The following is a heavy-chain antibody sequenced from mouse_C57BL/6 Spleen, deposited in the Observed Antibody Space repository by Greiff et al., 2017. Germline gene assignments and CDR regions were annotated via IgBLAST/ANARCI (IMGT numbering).Heavy chain of an antibody. D-gene: IGHD4-1*02. J-gene: IGHJ4*01. CDR3: TREGSNWEYAMDY. CDR2: IDPETAGT. CDR1: GYTFTDYE. Sequence: VQLQQSGAELVRPGASVTLSCKASGYTFTDYEMHWVKQTPVHGLEWIGAIDPETAGTAYNQKFKGKAILTADKSSSTAYMELRSLTSEDSAVYYCTREGSNWEYAMDYWGQGTSVTVSS. V-gene: IGHV1-15*01.